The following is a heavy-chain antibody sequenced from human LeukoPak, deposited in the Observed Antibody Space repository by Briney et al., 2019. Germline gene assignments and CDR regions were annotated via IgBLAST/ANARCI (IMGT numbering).Heavy chain of an antibody. J-gene: IGHJ4*02. V-gene: IGHV4-34*01. D-gene: IGHD1-1*01. Sequence: PSETLSLTCAVYGGSFSGYYWSWIRQPPGKGLEWIGEINHSGSTNYNPSLKSRVTTSVDTSKNQFSLKPSSVTAADTAVYYCARSVRVRAFGYWGQGTLVTVSS. CDR1: GGSFSGYY. CDR2: INHSGST. CDR3: ARSVRVRAFGY.